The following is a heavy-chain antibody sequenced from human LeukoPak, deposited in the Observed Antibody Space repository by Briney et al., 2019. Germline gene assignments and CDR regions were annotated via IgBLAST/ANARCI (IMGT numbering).Heavy chain of an antibody. CDR1: GFTFSSYS. V-gene: IGHV3-21*01. CDR2: ISSSSSSI. Sequence: VGSLRLSCAASGFTFSSYSMNWVRQAPGKGLEWVSSISSSSSSIYYANSVKGRFTISRDNAKNSVYLHMNSLRAEDTAVYYCARSPHATGTTAYYYSYYMDVWGKGTTVTVSS. CDR3: ARSPHATGTTAYYYSYYMDV. J-gene: IGHJ6*03. D-gene: IGHD1-1*01.